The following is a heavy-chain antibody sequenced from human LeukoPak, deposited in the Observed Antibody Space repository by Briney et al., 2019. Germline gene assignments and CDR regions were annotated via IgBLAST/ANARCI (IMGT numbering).Heavy chain of an antibody. Sequence: RSLRLSCAASGFTFSNYAMHWVRQAPGKGLEWVAIVSHDGRHQYYAESVKGRFTISRDSSKNTVSLQMNSLRAGDSALYYCGRDPSARVTIDFWGQGTLVTVSS. V-gene: IGHV3-30*04. CDR2: VSHDGRHQ. J-gene: IGHJ4*02. CDR1: GFTFSNYA. D-gene: IGHD5-24*01. CDR3: GRDPSARVTIDF.